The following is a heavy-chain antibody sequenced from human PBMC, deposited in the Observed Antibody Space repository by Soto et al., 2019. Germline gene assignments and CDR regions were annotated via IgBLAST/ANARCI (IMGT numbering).Heavy chain of an antibody. Sequence: QVQLVQSGAEVKKPGASVKISCKSSGYTFTSYYMHWVRQAPGQGLEWMGMINPSGGSTNYAQRFQGRVTMTRDTSTSTVYMDLRDLRSEDTAVYYCARGFCTTTTCLVGDFWGQGTLVTASS. CDR3: ARGFCTTTTCLVGDF. V-gene: IGHV1-46*01. CDR1: GYTFTSYY. J-gene: IGHJ4*02. D-gene: IGHD2-2*01. CDR2: INPSGGST.